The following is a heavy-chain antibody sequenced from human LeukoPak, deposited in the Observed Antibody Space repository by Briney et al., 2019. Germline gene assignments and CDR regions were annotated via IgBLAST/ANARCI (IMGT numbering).Heavy chain of an antibody. CDR1: GGTFSSYA. CDR2: IIPIFGTA. D-gene: IGHD6-13*01. V-gene: IGHV1-69*13. J-gene: IGHJ4*02. Sequence: SVKVSCTASGGTFSSYAISWVRQAPGQGLEWMGGIIPIFGTANYAQKFQGRVTITADESTSTAYMELSSLRSEDTAVYYCAREPVAAAGTRYFDYWGQGTLVTVSS. CDR3: AREPVAAAGTRYFDY.